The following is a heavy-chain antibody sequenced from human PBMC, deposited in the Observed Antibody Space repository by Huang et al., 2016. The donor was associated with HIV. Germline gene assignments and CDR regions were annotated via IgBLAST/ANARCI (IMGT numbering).Heavy chain of an antibody. V-gene: IGHV1-2*02. CDR3: ARDWSFGSSTSPAD. CDR2: INPKRGGT. J-gene: IGHJ4*02. D-gene: IGHD6-6*01. CDR1: GDTFTDSN. Sequence: QVQLVQSGAEVKNPGASVRVSCKASGDTFTDSNMHWVRQAPGQGLGWMGWINPKRGGTIYAQGFQGRITMTRDTTISTGHMDLRRIQSDDTAVYFCARDWSFGSSTSPADWGQGTLVTVSS.